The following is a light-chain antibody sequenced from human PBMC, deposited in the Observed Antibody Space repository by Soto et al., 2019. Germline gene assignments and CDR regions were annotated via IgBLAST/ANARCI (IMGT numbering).Light chain of an antibody. Sequence: DIVLTQSPATLSLSPGERATLSCRASQSVSYFLAWYQQKPGQAPRLLIYDASNRATGIPARFSGSGSGTDFTLTISSLEPEDVATYYCQKYNSAPWTFGQGTKVEIK. CDR3: QKYNSAPWT. CDR2: DAS. CDR1: QSVSYF. V-gene: IGKV3-11*01. J-gene: IGKJ1*01.